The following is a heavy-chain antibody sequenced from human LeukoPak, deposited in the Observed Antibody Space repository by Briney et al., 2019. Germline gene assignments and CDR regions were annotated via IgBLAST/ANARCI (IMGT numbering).Heavy chain of an antibody. V-gene: IGHV1-8*01. D-gene: IGHD5-12*01. CDR3: ARGTSIVATTNYYYYGMDV. Sequence: GASVKVSCKASGYTFTSYDINWVRQATGQGPEWMGWMNPNSGNTGYAQKFQGRVTMTRNTSISTAYMELSSLRSEDTAVYYCARGTSIVATTNYYYYGMDVWGQGTTVTVSS. CDR1: GYTFTSYD. J-gene: IGHJ6*02. CDR2: MNPNSGNT.